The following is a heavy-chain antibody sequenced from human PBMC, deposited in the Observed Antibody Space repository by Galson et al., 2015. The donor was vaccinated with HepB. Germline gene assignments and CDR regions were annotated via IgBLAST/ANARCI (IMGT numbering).Heavy chain of an antibody. Sequence: SLRLSCAASGFTFSSYAMSWVRQAPGKGLEWVSAISGSGGSTYYADSVKGRFTISRDNSKNTLYLQMNSLRAEDTAVYYCAKVDSSGTSFDYWGQGTLVTVSS. J-gene: IGHJ4*02. D-gene: IGHD1-7*01. CDR2: ISGSGGST. CDR3: AKVDSSGTSFDY. V-gene: IGHV3-23*01. CDR1: GFTFSSYA.